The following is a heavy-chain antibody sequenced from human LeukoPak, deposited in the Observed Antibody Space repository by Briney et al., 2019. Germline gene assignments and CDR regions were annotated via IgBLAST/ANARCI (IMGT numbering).Heavy chain of an antibody. CDR2: MNPNSGNT. V-gene: IGHV1-8*03. CDR1: GYTFTSYD. Sequence: ASVKVSCKASGYTFTSYDINWVRQATGQGLEWMGWMNPNSGNTGYAQKFQGRVTITRNTSISTAYMELSSLRSEDTAVYYCARGSYCSSTSCYGGWFDPWGQGTLVTVSS. D-gene: IGHD2-2*01. CDR3: ARGSYCSSTSCYGGWFDP. J-gene: IGHJ5*02.